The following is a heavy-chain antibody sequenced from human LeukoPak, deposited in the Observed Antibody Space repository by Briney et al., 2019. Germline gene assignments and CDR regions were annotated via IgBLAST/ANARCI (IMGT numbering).Heavy chain of an antibody. Sequence: ASVKVSCKASGYTFTGYYMHWVRQAPGQGLEWMGWINPNSGGTNYAQKFQGRVTMTRDTSISTAYMELSRLRSDDTAVYYCARDWDGGDGDGLTEFDYWGQGTLVTVSS. CDR1: GYTFTGYY. J-gene: IGHJ4*02. V-gene: IGHV1-2*02. D-gene: IGHD4-17*01. CDR3: ARDWDGGDGDGLTEFDY. CDR2: INPNSGGT.